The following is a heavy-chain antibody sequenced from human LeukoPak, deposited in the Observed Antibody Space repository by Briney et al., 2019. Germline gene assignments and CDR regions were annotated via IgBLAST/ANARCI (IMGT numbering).Heavy chain of an antibody. Sequence: SETLSLTCTVSGDSMSTYYWSWIRQPPGKGLEWIGYIYYSGSTNYNPSLKSRITISVDTSKNQFSLKLNSVTAADTAVYFCAGRSAFTVSFDYWGQGTLVTVSS. V-gene: IGHV4-59*08. CDR2: IYYSGST. CDR1: GDSMSTYY. J-gene: IGHJ4*02. D-gene: IGHD4-17*01. CDR3: AGRSAFTVSFDY.